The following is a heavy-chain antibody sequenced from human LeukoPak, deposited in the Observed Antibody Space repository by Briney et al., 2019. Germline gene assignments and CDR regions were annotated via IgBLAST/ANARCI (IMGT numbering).Heavy chain of an antibody. CDR3: ARDGLEYSSRAGAFDI. D-gene: IGHD6-6*01. Sequence: TSETLSLTCAVSGVSVSSDSLNWSWLPPPPGQGLVGDGNIYYSGSSNSYPSLHSRVTISVDTSKNPFTLRMSSVPAAETALYFWARDGLEYSSRAGAFDIWGQGTMVTVSS. CDR2: IYYSGSS. V-gene: IGHV4-61*01. J-gene: IGHJ3*02. CDR1: GVSVSSDSLN.